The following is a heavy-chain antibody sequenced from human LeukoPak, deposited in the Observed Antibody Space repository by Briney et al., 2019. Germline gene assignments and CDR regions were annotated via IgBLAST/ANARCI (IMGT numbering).Heavy chain of an antibody. Sequence: GESLKISCKGSGYSFSDYWIGWVRQMPEKGLEWLGIIYPGDSDARYNPSFQGQVTISADKSISTAYLQWSSLKASDTAMYYCASRSITASGGLDYWGQGTLVTVSS. V-gene: IGHV5-51*01. CDR3: ASRSITASGGLDY. CDR2: IYPGDSDA. D-gene: IGHD6-6*01. CDR1: GYSFSDYW. J-gene: IGHJ4*02.